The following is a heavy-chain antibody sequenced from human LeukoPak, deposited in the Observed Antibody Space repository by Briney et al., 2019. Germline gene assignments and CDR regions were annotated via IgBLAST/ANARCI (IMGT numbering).Heavy chain of an antibody. Sequence: SSETLSLTCTVSGGSISSGGYYWSWIRQHPGKGLEWIGYIYYSGSTYYNLSLKSRVTISVDTSKNQFSLKLSSVTAADTAVYYCARATTKYGDYPRNWFDPWGQGTLVTVSS. J-gene: IGHJ5*02. CDR2: IYYSGST. V-gene: IGHV4-31*03. D-gene: IGHD4-17*01. CDR3: ARATTKYGDYPRNWFDP. CDR1: GGSISSGGYY.